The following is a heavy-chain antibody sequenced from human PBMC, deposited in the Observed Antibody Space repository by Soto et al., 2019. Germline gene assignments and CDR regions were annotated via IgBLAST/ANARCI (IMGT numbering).Heavy chain of an antibody. CDR1: GYTFTSYD. Sequence: QVQLVQSGAEVKKPGASVKVSCKASGYTFTSYDINWVRQATGQGLEWMGWMNPNSGNTGYAQKFQGRVTMTRNTSISTAYMELSSLRSEDTAVYYCARGSSMVRGVRVRNYYMDVWGKGTTVTVSS. J-gene: IGHJ6*03. D-gene: IGHD3-10*01. V-gene: IGHV1-8*01. CDR3: ARGSSMVRGVRVRNYYMDV. CDR2: MNPNSGNT.